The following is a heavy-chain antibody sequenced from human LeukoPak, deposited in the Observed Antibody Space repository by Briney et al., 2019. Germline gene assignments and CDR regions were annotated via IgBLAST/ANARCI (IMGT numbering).Heavy chain of an antibody. CDR3: ARGSEGVDY. J-gene: IGHJ4*02. D-gene: IGHD1-26*01. Sequence: PSETLSLTCTVSGGSISSYYWSWIRQPPGKGLEWIGYIYYSGSTNYNPSLKSRVTISVDTSKNQFSLKLSSVTAADTAVYYCARGSEGVDYWGQGTLVTVSS. CDR1: GGSISSYY. CDR2: IYYSGST. V-gene: IGHV4-59*12.